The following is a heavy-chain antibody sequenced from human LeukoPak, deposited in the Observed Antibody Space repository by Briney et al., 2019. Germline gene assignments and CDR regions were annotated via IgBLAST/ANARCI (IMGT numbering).Heavy chain of an antibody. CDR2: IKQDGSET. Sequence: GGSLRLSCAASGFTFSSNWMGWVRQAPGKGLERVANIKQDGSETYYADSVKGRFTISRDNAKNSLYLQMSSLRAEDTAVYYCAKWGYSSGWPYFDYWGQGTLVTVSS. CDR3: AKWGYSSGWPYFDY. V-gene: IGHV3-7*02. D-gene: IGHD6-19*01. CDR1: GFTFSSNW. J-gene: IGHJ4*02.